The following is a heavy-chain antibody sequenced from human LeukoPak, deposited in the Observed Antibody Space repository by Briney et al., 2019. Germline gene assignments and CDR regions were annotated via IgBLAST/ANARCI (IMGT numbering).Heavy chain of an antibody. J-gene: IGHJ4*02. CDR3: ARDLVAVAGTKDY. Sequence: SVKVSCKASGGTFSSYTISWVRQAPGQGLEWMGRIIPILGIANYAQKFQGRVTITADKSTSTAYMELSSLRSEDTAVYYCARDLVAVAGTKDYWGQGTLVTVSS. D-gene: IGHD6-19*01. CDR2: IIPILGIA. V-gene: IGHV1-69*04. CDR1: GGTFSSYT.